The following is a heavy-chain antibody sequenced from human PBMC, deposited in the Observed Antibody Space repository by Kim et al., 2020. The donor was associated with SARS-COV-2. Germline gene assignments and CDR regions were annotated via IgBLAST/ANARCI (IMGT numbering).Heavy chain of an antibody. D-gene: IGHD6-19*01. CDR3: ARASEAVAGPFWFGP. V-gene: IGHV4-31*03. CDR2: IYYSGST. J-gene: IGHJ5*02. Sequence: SETLSLTCTVSGGSISSGGYYWSWIRQHPGKGLEWIGYIYYSGSTYYNPSLKSRVTISVDTSKNQFSLKLSSVTAADTAVYYCARASEAVAGPFWFGPWGHGALVPFSS. CDR1: GGSISSGGYY.